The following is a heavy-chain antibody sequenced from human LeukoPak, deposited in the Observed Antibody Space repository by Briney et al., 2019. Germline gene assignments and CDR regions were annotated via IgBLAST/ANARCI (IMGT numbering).Heavy chain of an antibody. CDR2: IYYSGST. Sequence: PSETLSLTCTVSGGSISSYYWSWIRQPPGKGLEWIGYIYYSGSTNYNPSLKSRVTISVDTSKNQFSLKLSSVTAADTAVYYCARDRHGSGSAHSFDPWGQETLVTVSS. CDR1: GGSISSYY. CDR3: ARDRHGSGSAHSFDP. J-gene: IGHJ5*02. V-gene: IGHV4-59*01. D-gene: IGHD3-10*01.